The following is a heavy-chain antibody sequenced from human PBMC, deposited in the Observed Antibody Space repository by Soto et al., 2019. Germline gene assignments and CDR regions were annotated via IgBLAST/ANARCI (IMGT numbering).Heavy chain of an antibody. CDR3: ARDSSSWEPYYYYGMDV. Sequence: PGGSLRLSCAASGFTFSSYWMHWVRQAPGKGLVWVSRISTDGGSTSYADSVKGRFTISRDNAKNTLYLQMNSLRAEDTAVYYCARDSSSWEPYYYYGMDVWGQGTTVTVSS. V-gene: IGHV3-74*01. J-gene: IGHJ6*02. CDR2: ISTDGGST. CDR1: GFTFSSYW. D-gene: IGHD6-13*01.